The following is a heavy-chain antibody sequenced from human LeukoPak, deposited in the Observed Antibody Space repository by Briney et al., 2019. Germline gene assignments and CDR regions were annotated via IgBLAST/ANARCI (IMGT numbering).Heavy chain of an antibody. CDR2: IYYSGST. CDR1: GGSISSYY. D-gene: IGHD7-27*01. CDR3: ASYWGSGANWFDP. V-gene: IGHV4-59*01. Sequence: PSVTLSLTCTVSGGSISSYYWGWIRQPPGKGLEWIGYIYYSGSTNYNPSLKSRVTISVDTSKNQFSLKLSSVTAADTAVYYCASYWGSGANWFDPWGQGTLVTVSS. J-gene: IGHJ5*02.